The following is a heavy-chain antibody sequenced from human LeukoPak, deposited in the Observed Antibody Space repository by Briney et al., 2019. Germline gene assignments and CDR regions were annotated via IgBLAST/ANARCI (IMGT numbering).Heavy chain of an antibody. Sequence: SETLSLTCTVSGGSVSSGSYYWSWIRQPPGKGLEWIGYIYYSGSTNYNPSLKSRVTISVDTSKNQFSLKLSSVTAADTAVYYCARLGSESYYMIFGARGTKPLNWFDPWGQGTLVTVSS. J-gene: IGHJ5*02. CDR1: GGSVSSGSYY. V-gene: IGHV4-61*01. CDR2: IYYSGST. D-gene: IGHD3-10*01. CDR3: ARLGSESYYMIFGARGTKPLNWFDP.